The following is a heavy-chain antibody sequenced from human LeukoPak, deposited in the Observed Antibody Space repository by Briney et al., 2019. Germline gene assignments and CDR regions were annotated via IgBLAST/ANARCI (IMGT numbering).Heavy chain of an antibody. CDR3: ARNLDITMMKALDAFDI. CDR1: GYTFTSYY. J-gene: IGHJ3*02. CDR2: INPSGGST. D-gene: IGHD3-22*01. Sequence: ASVKVSCKASGYTFTSYYMHWVRQAPGQGLEWMGIINPSGGSTSYAQKFQGRVTMTTDTSTSTAYMELRSLRSDDTAVYYCARNLDITMMKALDAFDIWGQGTMVTVSS. V-gene: IGHV1-46*01.